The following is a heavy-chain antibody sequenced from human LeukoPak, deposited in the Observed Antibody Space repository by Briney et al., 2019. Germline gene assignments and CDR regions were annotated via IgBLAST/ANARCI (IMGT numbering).Heavy chain of an antibody. CDR1: GFTFSSYA. D-gene: IGHD5-18*01. CDR3: AKPHTAMPIYYFDY. CDR2: ISYDGSNK. V-gene: IGHV3-30-3*02. Sequence: PGRSLRLSCAASGFTFSSYAMHWVRQAPGKGLEWVAVISYDGSNKYYADSVKGRFTISRDNSKNTLYLQMSSLRAEDTAVYYCAKPHTAMPIYYFDYWGQGTLVTVSS. J-gene: IGHJ4*02.